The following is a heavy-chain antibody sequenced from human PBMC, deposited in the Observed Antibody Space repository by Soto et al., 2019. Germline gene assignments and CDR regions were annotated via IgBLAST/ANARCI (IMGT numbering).Heavy chain of an antibody. J-gene: IGHJ6*03. Sequence: EVQLLESGGGLVQPGGSLRLSCAASGFTFRSYAMNWVRQAPGKGLEWVSAISGSGGSTYYAASVKGRFTISRDNSKSTMFLQMNSLRAEDTAFYYCARDAEGAYGGYGSYVYYYMDVWGKGTTVIVSS. V-gene: IGHV3-23*01. CDR1: GFTFRSYA. CDR3: ARDAEGAYGGYGSYVYYYMDV. CDR2: ISGSGGST. D-gene: IGHD4-17*01.